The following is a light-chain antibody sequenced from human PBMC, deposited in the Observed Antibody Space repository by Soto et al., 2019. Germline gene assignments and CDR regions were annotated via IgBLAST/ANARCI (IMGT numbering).Light chain of an antibody. CDR3: QQYNNWPPIT. CDR2: GAS. CDR1: QSVSNN. V-gene: IGKV3-15*01. Sequence: EIVLTQSPGTLSLSPVERATLSCRASQSVSNNYLAWYQQKPGQAPRLLIYGASTRATGIPARFSGSGSGTEFTLTISSLQSEDFAVYYCQQYNNWPPITFGQGTRLEI. J-gene: IGKJ5*01.